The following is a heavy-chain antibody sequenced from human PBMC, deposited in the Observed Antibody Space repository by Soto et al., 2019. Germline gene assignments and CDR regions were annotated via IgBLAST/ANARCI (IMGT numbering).Heavy chain of an antibody. V-gene: IGHV1-18*01. CDR2: ISAYNGNT. D-gene: IGHD6-13*01. J-gene: IGHJ5*02. Sequence: QVQLVQSGAEVKKPGASVKVSCKASGYTFTSYGISWVRQAPGQGLEWMGWISAYNGNTNYAQKLQGRVTMTTDTSRRTGYMELRSLRSDDTAVYYCASDRSKGSPLVSFDPWGQGTLVTVSS. CDR1: GYTFTSYG. CDR3: ASDRSKGSPLVSFDP.